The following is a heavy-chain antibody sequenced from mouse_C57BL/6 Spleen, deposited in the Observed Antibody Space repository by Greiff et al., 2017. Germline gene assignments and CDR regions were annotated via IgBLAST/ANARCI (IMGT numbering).Heavy chain of an antibody. CDR1: GFTFSDYG. Sequence: EVKLMESGGGLVKPGGSLKLSCAASGFTFSDYGMHWVRQAPEKGLEWVAYISSGSSTIYYADTVKGRFTISRDNAKNTLFLQMTSLRSEDTAMYYCARRDYDDVDWYFDVWGTGTTVTVSS. J-gene: IGHJ1*03. CDR2: ISSGSSTI. D-gene: IGHD2-4*01. CDR3: ARRDYDDVDWYFDV. V-gene: IGHV5-17*01.